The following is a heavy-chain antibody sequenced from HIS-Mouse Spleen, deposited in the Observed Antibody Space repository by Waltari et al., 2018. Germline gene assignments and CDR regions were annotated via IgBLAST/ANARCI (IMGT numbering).Heavy chain of an antibody. V-gene: IGHV3-30-3*01. Sequence: GFTFSSYAMHWVRQAPGKGLEWVAVISYDGSNKYYADSVKGRFTISRDNSKNTLYLQMNSLRAEDTAVYYCARGIIAAAGTSYYYYYGMDVWGQGTTVTVSS. CDR3: ARGIIAAAGTSYYYYYGMDV. D-gene: IGHD6-13*01. CDR2: ISYDGSNK. J-gene: IGHJ6*02. CDR1: GFTFSSYA.